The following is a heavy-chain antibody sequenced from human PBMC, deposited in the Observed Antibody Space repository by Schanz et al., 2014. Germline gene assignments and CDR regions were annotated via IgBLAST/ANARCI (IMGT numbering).Heavy chain of an antibody. J-gene: IGHJ4*02. V-gene: IGHV4-30-2*01. CDR3: ARLWGGWRIPDY. CDR1: GGSISSGGSS. D-gene: IGHD6-19*01. CDR2: IYHSGST. Sequence: QLQLQESGSGLVKPSQTLSLTCGVSGGSISSGGSSWNWIRLPPGKGLEWIGYIYHSGSTYYNPSLKRRVTISVDRSKNQFPLKLTSVTAADSAVYYCARLWGGWRIPDYWGQGTLVTVSS.